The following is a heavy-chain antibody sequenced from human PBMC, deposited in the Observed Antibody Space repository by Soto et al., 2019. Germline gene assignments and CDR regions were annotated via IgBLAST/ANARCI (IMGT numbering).Heavy chain of an antibody. CDR3: ARGAYYYDSSGYYYSDSFDY. V-gene: IGHV6-1*01. CDR2: TYYRSNWRH. D-gene: IGHD3-22*01. Sequence: SQTLSLTCAISGDSVSSNTAAWNWIRSSPSRGLEWLGRTYYRSNWRHDYAVSVKSRITVNPDTSKNSLYLQMNSLRDEDTAVYYCARGAYYYDSSGYYYSDSFDYWGQGTLVTVSS. J-gene: IGHJ4*02. CDR1: GDSVSSNTAA.